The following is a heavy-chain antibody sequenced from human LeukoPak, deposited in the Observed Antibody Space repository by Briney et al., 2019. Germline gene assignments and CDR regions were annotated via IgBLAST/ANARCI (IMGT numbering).Heavy chain of an antibody. CDR2: IYYSGST. CDR3: ARIAAAGTLTFDY. J-gene: IGHJ4*02. D-gene: IGHD6-13*01. CDR1: GGSFSGYY. Sequence: SETLSLTCAVYGGSFSGYYWSWIRQPPGKGLEWIGSIYYSGSTYYNPSLKSRVTISVDTSKNQFSLKLSSVTAADTAVYYCARIAAAGTLTFDYWGQGTLVTVSS. V-gene: IGHV4-34*01.